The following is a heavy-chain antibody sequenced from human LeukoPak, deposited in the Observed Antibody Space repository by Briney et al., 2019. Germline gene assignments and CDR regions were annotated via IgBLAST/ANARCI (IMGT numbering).Heavy chain of an antibody. CDR2: INPNSGGT. CDR3: ARGTYDSSGWYDY. D-gene: IGHD3-22*01. V-gene: IGHV1-2*04. J-gene: IGHJ4*02. Sequence: KISCKGSGYTFTGYYMHWVRQAPGQGLEWMGWINPNSGGTNYAQKFQGWVTMTRDTSISTAYMELSRLRSDDTAVYYCARGTYDSSGWYDYWGQGTLVTVSS. CDR1: GYTFTGYY.